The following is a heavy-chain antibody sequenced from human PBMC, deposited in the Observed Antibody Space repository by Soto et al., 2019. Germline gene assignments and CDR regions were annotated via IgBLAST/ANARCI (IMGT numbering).Heavy chain of an antibody. CDR1: RDTFRTYS. J-gene: IGHJ5*01. D-gene: IGHD6-13*01. CDR2: IIPILGKP. CDR3: ARLWGIADLES. V-gene: IGHV1-69*12. Sequence: QVQLVQSGAEVKKPGSSVKVSCKASRDTFRTYSVNWVRQAPGQGLEWLGGIIPILGKPHYSQNFQGGVTITADEYTSTVYMELRSLRSDDTAVDYCARLWGIADLESWGQGTRVTVSS.